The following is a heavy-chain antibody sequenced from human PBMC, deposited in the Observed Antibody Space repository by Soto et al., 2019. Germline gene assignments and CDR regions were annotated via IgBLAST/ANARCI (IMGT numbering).Heavy chain of an antibody. J-gene: IGHJ4*02. CDR3: AELPYSYGSLYSFDY. Sequence: GGSLRLSCAASGFTFSIYALTWVRQTPGKGLEWVSTVSGGGATTYYADSVRGRFTISRVNSESVVYLHMNSLRAEDTAIYYCAELPYSYGSLYSFDYWGQGTRVTVSS. CDR1: GFTFSIYA. V-gene: IGHV3-23*01. D-gene: IGHD5-18*01. CDR2: VSGGGATT.